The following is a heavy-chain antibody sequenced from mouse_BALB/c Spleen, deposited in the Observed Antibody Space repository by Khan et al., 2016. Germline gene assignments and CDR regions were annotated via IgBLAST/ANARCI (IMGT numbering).Heavy chain of an antibody. V-gene: IGHV8-5*01. J-gene: IGHJ2*01. CDR2: IWWDDNK. D-gene: IGHD1-1*01. Sequence: QVQLKQSGPGILQPSQTLSLTCSFSGFSLSTSGMGVGWIRQPSGEGLEWLADIWWDDNKYYHPSLKSRLTISKDTSSNQELLKSTSVDTAYTAPCYCSRRSRYYGSLYYWGQGTTLTVSS. CDR1: GFSLSTSGMG. CDR3: SRRSRYYGSLYY.